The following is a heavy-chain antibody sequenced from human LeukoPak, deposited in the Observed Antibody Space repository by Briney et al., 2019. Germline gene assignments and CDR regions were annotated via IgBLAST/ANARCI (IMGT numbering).Heavy chain of an antibody. D-gene: IGHD3-3*01. CDR2: INAGNGNT. Sequence: ASVKVSCKASGYTFTSYAMHWVRQAPGQRLEWMGWINAGNGNTKYPQKFQGRVTITRDTSASTAYMELSSLRSEDTAVYYCARDRGYDFWSGYYDYWGQGTLVTVSS. J-gene: IGHJ4*02. CDR1: GYTFTSYA. CDR3: ARDRGYDFWSGYYDY. V-gene: IGHV1-3*01.